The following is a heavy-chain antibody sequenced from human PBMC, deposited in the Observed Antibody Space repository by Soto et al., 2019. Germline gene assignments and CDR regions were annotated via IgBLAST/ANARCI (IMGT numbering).Heavy chain of an antibody. J-gene: IGHJ6*02. D-gene: IGHD3-10*01. CDR2: ISSSSSTI. CDR3: ARRGLNYYGSHPQKYGMDV. Sequence: EVQLVESGGGLVQPGGSLRLSCAASGFTFSSYSMNWVRQAPGKGLEWVSYISSSSSTIYYADSVKGRFTISRDNAKNSLYLQMNSLRAEDTAVYYCARRGLNYYGSHPQKYGMDVWGQGTTVTVSS. V-gene: IGHV3-48*01. CDR1: GFTFSSYS.